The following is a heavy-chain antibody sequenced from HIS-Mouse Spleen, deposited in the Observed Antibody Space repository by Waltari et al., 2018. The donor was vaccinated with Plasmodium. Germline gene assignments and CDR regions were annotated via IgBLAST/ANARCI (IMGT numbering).Heavy chain of an antibody. D-gene: IGHD7-27*01. V-gene: IGHV3-30-3*01. Sequence: QVQLVESGGGVVQPGRSLRLSCAASGFTFSRYAMHGVRQAPGKGLEWVAVISYDGSNKYYADSVKGRFTISRDNSKNTLYLQMNSLRAEDTAVYYCARDYMGENWGYYYYYGMDVWGQGTTVTVSS. J-gene: IGHJ6*02. CDR3: ARDYMGENWGYYYYYGMDV. CDR2: ISYDGSNK. CDR1: GFTFSRYA.